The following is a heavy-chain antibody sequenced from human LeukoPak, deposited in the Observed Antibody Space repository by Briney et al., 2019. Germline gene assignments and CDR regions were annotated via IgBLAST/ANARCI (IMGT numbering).Heavy chain of an antibody. CDR1: GGTFSSYA. J-gene: IGHJ4*02. Sequence: SVKVSCKASGGTFSSYAISWVRQAPGQGLEWMGGIIPISGTANYAQKFQGRVTITADESTSTAYMELSSLRSEDTAVYYCATDTHYYGSGSSAYYFDYWGQGTLVTVSS. CDR2: IIPISGTA. CDR3: ATDTHYYGSGSSAYYFDY. V-gene: IGHV1-69*13. D-gene: IGHD3-10*01.